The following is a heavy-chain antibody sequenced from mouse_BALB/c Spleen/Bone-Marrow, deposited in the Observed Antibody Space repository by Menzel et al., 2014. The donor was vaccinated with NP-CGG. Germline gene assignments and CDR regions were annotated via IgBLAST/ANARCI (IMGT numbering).Heavy chain of an antibody. J-gene: IGHJ3*01. CDR2: IWTGGGT. V-gene: IGHV2-9-2*01. Sequence: VKVVESGPGLVSPSQSLSITCTVSGFSLTSYDISWIRQPPGKGLEWLGVIWTGGGTNYNSAFMSRLSISKDNSKSQVFLKMNSLRTDDTAIYYCVREKGLAYWGQGTLVTVSA. CDR3: VREKGLAY. CDR1: GFSLTSYD.